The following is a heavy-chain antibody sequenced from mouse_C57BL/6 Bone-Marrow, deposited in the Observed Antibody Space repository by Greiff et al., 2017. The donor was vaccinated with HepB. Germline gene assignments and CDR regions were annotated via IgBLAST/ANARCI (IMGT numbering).Heavy chain of an antibody. V-gene: IGHV1-52*01. Sequence: QVQLKQPGAELVRPGSSVKLSCKASGYTFTSYWMHWVKQRPIQGLEWIGNIDPSDSETHYNQKFKDKATLTVDKSSSTAYMQLSSLTSEDSAVYYCARDYYGSSDAMDYWGQGTSVTVSS. D-gene: IGHD1-1*01. CDR1: GYTFTSYW. CDR2: IDPSDSET. J-gene: IGHJ4*01. CDR3: ARDYYGSSDAMDY.